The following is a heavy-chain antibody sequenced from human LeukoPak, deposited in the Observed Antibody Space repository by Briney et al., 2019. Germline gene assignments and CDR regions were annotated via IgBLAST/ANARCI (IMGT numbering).Heavy chain of an antibody. CDR2: ISGSGGRT. Sequence: PGGSLRLSRAASRFTFSNYLMTWVRQAPGKGLEWVSDISGSGGRTFYADSVKGRFTISRDNSKNMLYLQMNNLRAEDTAIYYCAKLNTSGDCWGQGTLVTVSS. D-gene: IGHD1-26*01. CDR3: AKLNTSGDC. V-gene: IGHV3-23*01. J-gene: IGHJ4*02. CDR1: RFTFSNYL.